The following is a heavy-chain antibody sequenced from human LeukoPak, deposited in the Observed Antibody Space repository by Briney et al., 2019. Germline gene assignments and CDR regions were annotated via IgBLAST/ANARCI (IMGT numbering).Heavy chain of an antibody. CDR3: ARDHEERGPYLDL. CDR1: GYPFSDYY. CDR2: IDAADGET. Sequence: ATVKISCKASGYPFSDYYIHWLQQAPGKGLEWMGRIDAADGETTYAENFQGRVTFTADTSTTTIYMELNSLTLADRAVYFCARDHEERGPYLDLWGQGTQVMVSS. D-gene: IGHD3-10*01. V-gene: IGHV1-69-2*01. J-gene: IGHJ4*02.